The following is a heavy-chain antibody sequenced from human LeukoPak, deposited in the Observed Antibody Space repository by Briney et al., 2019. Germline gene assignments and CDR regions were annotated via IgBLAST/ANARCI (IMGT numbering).Heavy chain of an antibody. CDR1: GFTFSSYA. CDR3: AKALAVAGSYYYYGMDV. Sequence: GGSLRLSCAASGFTFSSYAMTWVRRAPGKGLDWVSGISDSGGSTYYADSVKGRFTISRDNSKNTLYLQMNSLRAEDTAVYYCAKALAVAGSYYYYGMDVWGQGTTVTVSS. D-gene: IGHD6-19*01. CDR2: ISDSGGST. V-gene: IGHV3-23*01. J-gene: IGHJ6*02.